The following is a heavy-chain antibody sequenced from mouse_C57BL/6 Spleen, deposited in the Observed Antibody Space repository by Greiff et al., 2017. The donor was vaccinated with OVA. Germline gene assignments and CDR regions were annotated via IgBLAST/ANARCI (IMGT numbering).Heavy chain of an antibody. CDR1: GFSLTSYG. D-gene: IGHD2-2*01. CDR3: ASYGYDNYAMDY. CDR2: IWSDGST. J-gene: IGHJ4*01. V-gene: IGHV2-6*03. Sequence: VKLQESGPGLVAPSQSLSITCTVSGFSLTSYGVHWVRQPPGKGLEWLVLIWSDGSTTYNSALKSRLSISKDNSKSQVFLKMNSLQTDDTAMYYCASYGYDNYAMDYWGQGTSVTVSS.